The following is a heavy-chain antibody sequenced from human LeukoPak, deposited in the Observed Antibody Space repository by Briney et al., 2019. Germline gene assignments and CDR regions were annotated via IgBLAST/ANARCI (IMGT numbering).Heavy chain of an antibody. CDR2: IYYSGST. CDR1: GGSISSYY. Sequence: PSETLSLTCTVSGGSISSYYWSWIRQPPGKGLEWIGYIYYSGSTNYNPSLKSRVTISVDTSKNQFSLKLSSVTAADTAVYYCARRHGVVTANDAFDIWGQGTMVTVSS. CDR3: ARRHGVVTANDAFDI. V-gene: IGHV4-59*08. D-gene: IGHD2-21*02. J-gene: IGHJ3*02.